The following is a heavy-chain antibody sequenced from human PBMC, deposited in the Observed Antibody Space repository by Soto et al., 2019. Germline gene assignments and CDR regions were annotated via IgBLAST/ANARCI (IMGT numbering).Heavy chain of an antibody. CDR1: GYSFTSYW. J-gene: IGHJ6*03. CDR2: IYPGDSDT. Sequence: GESLKISCKGSGYSFTSYWIGWVRQMPGKGLEWMGIIYPGDSDTRYSPSFQGQVTISADKSISTAYPQWSSLKASDTAMYYCARTAAAGNYYYYMDVWGKGTTVTVSS. CDR3: ARTAAAGNYYYYMDV. V-gene: IGHV5-51*01. D-gene: IGHD6-13*01.